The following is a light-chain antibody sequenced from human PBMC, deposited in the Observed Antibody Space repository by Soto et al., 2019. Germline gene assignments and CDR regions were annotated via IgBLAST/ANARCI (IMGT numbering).Light chain of an antibody. CDR2: RNN. V-gene: IGLV1-47*01. CDR1: SSNIGSNY. Sequence: SVLTQPPSASGTPGQRVTISCSGSSSNIGSNYVYWYQQLPGTAPKLLIYRNNQRPSGVPDRFSGSKSVTSASLAISGLRSEDEADYYCAAWEDSLSGWVFGGGTKLTVL. CDR3: AAWEDSLSGWV. J-gene: IGLJ3*02.